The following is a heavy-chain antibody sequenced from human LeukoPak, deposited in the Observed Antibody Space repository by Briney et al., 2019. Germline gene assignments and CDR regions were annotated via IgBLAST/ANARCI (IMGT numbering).Heavy chain of an antibody. CDR3: ARYCGGDCYGVDV. J-gene: IGHJ6*02. CDR2: IKQDGSEK. V-gene: IGHV3-7*01. CDR1: GFTFSSYW. D-gene: IGHD2-21*01. Sequence: GGSLRLSCTASGFTFSSYWMSWVRQAPGKGLEWVANIKQDGSEKDCVDSVKGRFTISRDNAKNSLYLQMNSLRVEDTATYYCARYCGGDCYGVDVWGQGTTVTVSS.